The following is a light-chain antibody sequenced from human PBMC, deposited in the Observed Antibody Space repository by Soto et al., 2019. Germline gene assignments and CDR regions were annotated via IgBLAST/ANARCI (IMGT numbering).Light chain of an antibody. V-gene: IGLV1-47*01. CDR1: SSNIGRNY. CDR3: AGWDDSLSGPI. J-gene: IGLJ2*01. CDR2: DNN. Sequence: QSVLTQPPSASGTPGQRVTISCSGSSSNIGRNYVYWYQQVPGTAPKLLIYDNNQRPSGVPDRFSVSKSGTSASLAITGFRSEDEADYYCAGWDDSLSGPIIGGGTKLTVL.